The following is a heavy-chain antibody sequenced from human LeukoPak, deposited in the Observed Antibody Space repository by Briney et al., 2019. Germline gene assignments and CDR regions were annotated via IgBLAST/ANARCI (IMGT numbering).Heavy chain of an antibody. CDR3: TTQNHIVGAQYYFDY. CDR1: GFTFSNAW. V-gene: IGHV3-15*01. CDR2: IKSKTDGGTT. D-gene: IGHD1-26*01. Sequence: GGSLRLSCAASGFTFSNAWMSWVRQAPGKGLEWVGRIKSKTDGGTTDYAAPVKGRFTISRDDSKNTLYLQMNSLKTEDTAVYYCTTQNHIVGAQYYFDYWGQGTLVTVSS. J-gene: IGHJ4*02.